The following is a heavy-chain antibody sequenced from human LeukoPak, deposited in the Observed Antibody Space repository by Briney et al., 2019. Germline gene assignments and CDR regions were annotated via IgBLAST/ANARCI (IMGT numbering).Heavy chain of an antibody. D-gene: IGHD3-22*01. CDR1: GYTFTRYD. CDR3: ARVDGSVDY. V-gene: IGHV1-8*03. CDR2: INTKSGMT. Sequence: ASVKVSCKASGYTFTRYDINWVRQATGQGLEWMGWINTKSGMTGHAQKFQGRITITKDTSISTVYMELSSLSSEDTAVYFCARVDGSVDYWGQGTLVTVSS. J-gene: IGHJ4*02.